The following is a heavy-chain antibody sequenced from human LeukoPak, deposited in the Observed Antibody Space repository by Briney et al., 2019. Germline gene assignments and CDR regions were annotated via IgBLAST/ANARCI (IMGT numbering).Heavy chain of an antibody. D-gene: IGHD6-13*01. V-gene: IGHV4-34*01. J-gene: IGHJ5*02. Sequence: SETLSLTCAVFGGSFGGHYWSWIRQPPGKGLEWIGEINRSGSTNYNTSLKSRVTMSVDTSKNQFSLKLSSVTAADTAVYYCASLSSSWDPAGFDPWGQGTLVTVSS. CDR1: GGSFGGHY. CDR2: INRSGST. CDR3: ASLSSSWDPAGFDP.